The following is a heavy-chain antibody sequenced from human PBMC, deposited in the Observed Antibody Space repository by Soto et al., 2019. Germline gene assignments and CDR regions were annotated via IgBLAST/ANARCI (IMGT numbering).Heavy chain of an antibody. CDR2: INHSGST. J-gene: IGHJ5*02. D-gene: IGHD6-19*01. V-gene: IGHV4-34*01. Sequence: PSETLSLTCAVYGGSFSGYYWSWIRQPPGKGLEWIGEINHSGSTNYNPSLKSRVTISVDTSKNQFSLKLSSVTAADTAVYYCARSRRARQWLSLNWFDPWGQGTLVTVS. CDR3: ARSRRARQWLSLNWFDP. CDR1: GGSFSGYY.